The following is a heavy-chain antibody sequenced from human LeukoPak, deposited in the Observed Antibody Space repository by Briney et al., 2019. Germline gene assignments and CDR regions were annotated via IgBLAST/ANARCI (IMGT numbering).Heavy chain of an antibody. J-gene: IGHJ4*02. CDR3: ARESRQLYYFDY. CDR2: ISSSGSTI. Sequence: GGFLRLSCAASGFTFSDYYMSWIRQAPGKGLEWVSYISSSGSTIYYADSVKGRFTISRDNAKNSLYLQMNSLRAEDTAVYYCARESRQLYYFDYWGQGTLVTVSS. CDR1: GFTFSDYY. V-gene: IGHV3-11*01. D-gene: IGHD6-19*01.